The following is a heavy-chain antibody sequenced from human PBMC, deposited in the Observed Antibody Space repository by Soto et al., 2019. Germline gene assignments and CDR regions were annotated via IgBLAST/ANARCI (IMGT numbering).Heavy chain of an antibody. D-gene: IGHD3-9*01. Sequence: PSETLSLTCTVSGGSISSYYWSWIRQPPGKGLEWIGYIYYSGSTNYNPSIKSRVNISVDTSKNQFSLKLSSVTAADTAVYYCARALILTGYYIHDAFDIWGQGTMVT. V-gene: IGHV4-59*01. CDR2: IYYSGST. J-gene: IGHJ3*02. CDR3: ARALILTGYYIHDAFDI. CDR1: GGSISSYY.